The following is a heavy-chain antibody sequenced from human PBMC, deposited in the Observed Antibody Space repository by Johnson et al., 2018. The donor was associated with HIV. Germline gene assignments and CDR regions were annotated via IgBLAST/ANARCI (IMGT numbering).Heavy chain of an antibody. D-gene: IGHD4-17*01. Sequence: VQLVESGGGVVQPGRSVRLSCAASGFSFSDSAMHWVRQAPGKGLEWVAVISFDGSTIYYENSVEGRFTISRDNSKNTLYLQMNSLRAEDTAVDYCARGGYGEVFATWGQGTMVPVSS. CDR1: GFSFSDSA. CDR3: ARGGYGEVFAT. CDR2: ISFDGSTI. J-gene: IGHJ3*02. V-gene: IGHV3-30-3*01.